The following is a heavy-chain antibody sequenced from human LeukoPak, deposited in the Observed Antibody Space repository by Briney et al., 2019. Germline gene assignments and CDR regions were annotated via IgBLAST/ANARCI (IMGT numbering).Heavy chain of an antibody. J-gene: IGHJ4*02. CDR3: TKVNRPYSSSSSLNFDS. D-gene: IGHD6-6*01. CDR1: GFTFNDHN. Sequence: GGSLRLSCAASGFTFNDHNMHWVRQPPGKGLEWVSLFSWDGYTTYYADSVKGRFTISRGNSKNSLYLQMNRLRPEDTALYYCTKVNRPYSSSSSLNFDSWGQGTLVTVSS. CDR2: FSWDGYTT. V-gene: IGHV3-43*01.